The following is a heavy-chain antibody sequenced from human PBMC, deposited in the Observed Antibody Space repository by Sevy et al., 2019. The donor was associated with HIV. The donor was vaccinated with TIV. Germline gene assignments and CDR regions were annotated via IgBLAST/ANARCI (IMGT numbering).Heavy chain of an antibody. CDR1: GFTFSGSA. J-gene: IGHJ6*03. D-gene: IGHD6-19*01. CDR2: IRSKANSYAT. V-gene: IGHV3-73*01. Sequence: GGSLRLSCAASGFTFSGSAMHWVRQASGKGLEWVGRIRSKANSYATAYAASVKGRFTISRDDSKNTAYLQMNSLKTEDTAVYYCTRHPLAVAGTRYYMDVWGKGTTVTVSS. CDR3: TRHPLAVAGTRYYMDV.